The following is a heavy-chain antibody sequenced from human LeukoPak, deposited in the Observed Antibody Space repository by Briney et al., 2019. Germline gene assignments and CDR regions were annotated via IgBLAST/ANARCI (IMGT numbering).Heavy chain of an antibody. Sequence: GGSLRLSCAASGFTFSSYSMNWVRQAPGKGLEWVAVISYDGSNKYYADSVKGRFTISRDNSKNTLYLQMNSLRAEDTAVYYCAKDRARNYYDSSGFDYWGQGTLVTVSS. D-gene: IGHD3-22*01. CDR3: AKDRARNYYDSSGFDY. V-gene: IGHV3-30*18. CDR1: GFTFSSYS. J-gene: IGHJ4*02. CDR2: ISYDGSNK.